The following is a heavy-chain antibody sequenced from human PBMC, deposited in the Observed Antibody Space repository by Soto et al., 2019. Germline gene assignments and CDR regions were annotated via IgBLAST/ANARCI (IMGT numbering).Heavy chain of an antibody. CDR3: ARSDTAGTFFYYYYYMDV. CDR1: GYTFTSYD. J-gene: IGHJ6*03. Sequence: QVQLVQSGAEVKKPGASVKVSCKASGYTFTSYDINWVRQATGQGLEWMGWMNPNSGNTGYAQKFQGRVTMTRNTSISTAYMEPSSLRSEDTAVYYCARSDTAGTFFYYYYYMDVWGKGTTVTVSS. D-gene: IGHD6-13*01. V-gene: IGHV1-8*01. CDR2: MNPNSGNT.